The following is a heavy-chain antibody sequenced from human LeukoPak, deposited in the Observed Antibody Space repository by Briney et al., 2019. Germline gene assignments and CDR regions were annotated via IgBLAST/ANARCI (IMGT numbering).Heavy chain of an antibody. V-gene: IGHV3-7*01. D-gene: IGHD6-6*01. J-gene: IGHJ6*02. CDR2: IKQDGSEK. CDR1: GFTFSSYW. Sequence: GGSLRLSCAASGFTFSSYWMSWVRQAPGKGLEWVANIKQDGSEKYYVDSVKGRFTISRDNAKNSLYLQMNSLRAEDTAVYYCARVGPAAQDRYYYGMDVWGQGTTVTVSS. CDR3: ARVGPAAQDRYYYGMDV.